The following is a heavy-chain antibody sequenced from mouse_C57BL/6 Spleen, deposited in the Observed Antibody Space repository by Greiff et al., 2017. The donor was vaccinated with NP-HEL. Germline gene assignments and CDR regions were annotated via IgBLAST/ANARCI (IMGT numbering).Heavy chain of an antibody. CDR3: ARRDYDYDEGYYFDY. CDR1: GYTFTSYG. CDR2: IYPRSGNT. Sequence: QVQLQQPGAELARPGASVKLSCKASGYTFTSYGISWVKQRPGQGLEWIGEIYPRSGNTYYNEKFKGKATLTADKSSSTAYMELRSLTSEDSAVYFCARRDYDYDEGYYFDYWGQGTTLTVSS. D-gene: IGHD2-4*01. V-gene: IGHV1-81*01. J-gene: IGHJ2*01.